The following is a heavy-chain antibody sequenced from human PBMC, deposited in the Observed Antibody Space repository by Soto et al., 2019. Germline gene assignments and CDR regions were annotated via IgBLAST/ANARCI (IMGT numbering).Heavy chain of an antibody. CDR1: GFTFGRFG. CDR2: ISSESTNI. Sequence: GGSLRLSCAASGFTFGRFGMTWVRQAPGKGLEWVSSISSESTNIFYAGSVKGRFTISRDNAKNTVYLQMNNLGADDTAVYYCARIASVISLDSWGQGTLVTVSS. CDR3: ARIASVISLDS. J-gene: IGHJ4*02. D-gene: IGHD2-21*01. V-gene: IGHV3-21*06.